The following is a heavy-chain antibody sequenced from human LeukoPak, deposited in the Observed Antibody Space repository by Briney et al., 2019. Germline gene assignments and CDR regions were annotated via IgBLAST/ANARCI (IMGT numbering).Heavy chain of an antibody. J-gene: IGHJ4*02. V-gene: IGHV3-7*03. CDR3: AKDGGQGADY. D-gene: IGHD3-16*01. CDR2: INEDGSHK. Sequence: PGGSLRLSCAASGFSFTTYWMAWVRQAPGKGLEWVANINEDGSHKNYLDSVKGRFTISRDNTKNSVYLQMNSLRAEDMAVYYCAKDGGQGADYWGQGTLVTVSS. CDR1: GFSFTTYW.